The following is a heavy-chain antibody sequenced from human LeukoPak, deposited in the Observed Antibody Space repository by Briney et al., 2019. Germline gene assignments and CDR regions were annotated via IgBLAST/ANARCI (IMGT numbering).Heavy chain of an antibody. CDR1: GYTFTGYY. CDR2: ISAYNGNT. D-gene: IGHD3-22*01. V-gene: IGHV1-18*04. Sequence: ASVKVSCKASGYTFTGYYMHWVRQSPGQGLEWMGWISAYNGNTNYAQKVQGRVSMTTDTSTSTTYMELRSLRSDDTAVYYCARDQKTFYYDSGGYLPFDYWGQGTLVTVSS. CDR3: ARDQKTFYYDSGGYLPFDY. J-gene: IGHJ4*02.